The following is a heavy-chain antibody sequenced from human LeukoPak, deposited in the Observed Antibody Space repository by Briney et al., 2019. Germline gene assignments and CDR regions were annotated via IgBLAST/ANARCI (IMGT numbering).Heavy chain of an antibody. J-gene: IGHJ6*02. Sequence: ASVKVSCKASGYTFTSYGISWVRQAPGQGLEWMGWISAYNGNTNYAQKLQGRVTMTTDTSTSTAYMELRSLRSDDTAVYYCARSITMVRGVKIPPDYYYYGMDVWGQGTTVTVSS. CDR1: GYTFTSYG. CDR3: ARSITMVRGVKIPPDYYYYGMDV. D-gene: IGHD3-10*01. V-gene: IGHV1-18*01. CDR2: ISAYNGNT.